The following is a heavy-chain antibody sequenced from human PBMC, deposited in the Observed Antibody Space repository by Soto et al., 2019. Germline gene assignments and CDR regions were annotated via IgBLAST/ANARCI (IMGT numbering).Heavy chain of an antibody. D-gene: IGHD6-13*01. V-gene: IGHV4-34*01. Sequence: QVQLQQWGAGLLKPSETLSLTCAVYGGSFSGYYWSWIRQPPGKGLEWIGEINNSGSTNYNPSLKSGVTISVDTSKNQFSLRLSSVTAADTAVYYCARSAFGVAAARNRGSYYMDVWGKGTAVTVFS. CDR3: ARSAFGVAAARNRGSYYMDV. CDR1: GGSFSGYY. J-gene: IGHJ6*03. CDR2: INNSGST.